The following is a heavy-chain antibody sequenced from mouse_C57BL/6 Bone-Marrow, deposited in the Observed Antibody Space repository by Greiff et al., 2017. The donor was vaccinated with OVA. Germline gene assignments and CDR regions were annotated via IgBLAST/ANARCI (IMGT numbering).Heavy chain of an antibody. CDR2: IRNKANNHAT. CDR1: GFTFSDAW. V-gene: IGHV6-6*01. Sequence: EVKLMESGGGLVQPGGSMKLSCAASGFTFSDAWMDWVRQSPEKGLEWVAEIRNKANNHATYYAESVKGRFTISRDDSKSSVYLQMNSLRAEDTGIYYCTSLMGTTGGGAMDDWGQGTSVTVSS. CDR3: TSLMGTTGGGAMDD. J-gene: IGHJ4*01. D-gene: IGHD2-14*01.